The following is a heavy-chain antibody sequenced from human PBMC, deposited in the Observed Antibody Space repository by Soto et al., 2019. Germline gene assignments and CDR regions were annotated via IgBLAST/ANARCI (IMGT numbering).Heavy chain of an antibody. CDR2: ITDNGGST. V-gene: IGHV3-23*01. D-gene: IGHD5-12*01. Sequence: GGSLRLSCAASGFTFSRDGMSWVRQAPGKGLEWVSLITDNGGSTYYADSVKGRFTISRDNTKNTLFLQMNSLRAEDTAVYYCAKGRAATTAFDYWGQGALVTVSS. J-gene: IGHJ4*02. CDR1: GFTFSRDG. CDR3: AKGRAATTAFDY.